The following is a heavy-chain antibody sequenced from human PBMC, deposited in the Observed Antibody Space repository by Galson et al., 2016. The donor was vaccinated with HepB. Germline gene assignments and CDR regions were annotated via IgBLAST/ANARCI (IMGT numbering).Heavy chain of an antibody. V-gene: IGHV1-8*01. CDR2: MDPKSGAT. Sequence: SVKVSCKASGYTFTSYDINWVRQATGQGLEWMGWMDPKSGATGYAQKFQGRVTMTRDTSINTAYMELSSLRSEDTAVYYCYGMDVWGQGTTVTVSS. CDR3: YGMDV. CDR1: GYTFTSYD. J-gene: IGHJ6*02.